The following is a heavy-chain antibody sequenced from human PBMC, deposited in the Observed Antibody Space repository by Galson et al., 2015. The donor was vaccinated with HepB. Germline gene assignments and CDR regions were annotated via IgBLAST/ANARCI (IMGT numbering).Heavy chain of an antibody. J-gene: IGHJ4*02. D-gene: IGHD5-12*01. CDR2: ISYDGSYK. V-gene: IGHV3-30*18. Sequence: SLRLSCAASGFTFSSCGMHWVRQAPGKGLEWVAVISYDGSYKYYADSVKGRFTISRDNSKNTLYLQMNSLRVEDTAVYYCAKSLPGYSGYDWAVDHWGQGTLVTVSS. CDR3: AKSLPGYSGYDWAVDH. CDR1: GFTFSSCG.